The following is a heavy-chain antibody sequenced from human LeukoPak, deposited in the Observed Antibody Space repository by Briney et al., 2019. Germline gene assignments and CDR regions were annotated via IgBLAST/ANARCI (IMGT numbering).Heavy chain of an antibody. Sequence: KPSETLSLTCTVSGGSISSSSDYWGWIRQPPGKGLEWFGSIYYSGSTYYNPSLKSRVTISVDTSKNQFSLKLSSVAAADTAVYYCARHVGYYYDSSGYYYGGYYFDYWGQGTLVTVSS. CDR3: ARHVGYYYDSSGYYYGGYYFDY. J-gene: IGHJ4*02. D-gene: IGHD3-22*01. CDR1: GGSISSSSDY. V-gene: IGHV4-39*01. CDR2: IYYSGST.